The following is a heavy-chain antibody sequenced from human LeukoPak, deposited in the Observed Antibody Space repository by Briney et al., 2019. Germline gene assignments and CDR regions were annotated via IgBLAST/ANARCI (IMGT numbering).Heavy chain of an antibody. D-gene: IGHD2-21*02. Sequence: GGSLRLSCAASGFTFSSYAMSWVRQAPGKGLEWVSAISGSGDSTYYGDSVKGRFTISRDNSKNTLYLQMNSLRAEDTAVYYCARARVVTKWIDYWGQGTLVTVSS. J-gene: IGHJ4*02. V-gene: IGHV3-23*01. CDR2: ISGSGDST. CDR1: GFTFSSYA. CDR3: ARARVVTKWIDY.